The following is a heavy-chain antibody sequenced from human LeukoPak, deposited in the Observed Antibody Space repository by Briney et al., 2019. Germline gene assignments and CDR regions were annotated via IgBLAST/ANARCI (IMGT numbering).Heavy chain of an antibody. J-gene: IGHJ4*02. D-gene: IGHD5-12*01. Sequence: SETLSLTCTVSGGSISSYYWSWIRQPPGKGLEWIGYIYYSGSTNYNPSLKSRVTISVDTSKNQFSLKLSSVTAADTAVHYCARGGYSDHFDYWGQGTLVTVSS. V-gene: IGHV4-59*01. CDR2: IYYSGST. CDR1: GGSISSYY. CDR3: ARGGYSDHFDY.